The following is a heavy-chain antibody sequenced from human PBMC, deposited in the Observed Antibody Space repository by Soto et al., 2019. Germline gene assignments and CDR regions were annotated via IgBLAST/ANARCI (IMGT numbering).Heavy chain of an antibody. CDR1: GLICSSYD. V-gene: IGHV3-23*01. Sequence: PVGSLRLSCAASGLICSSYDMSWVRQAPGKGLEWVSTILVGGSTHYEDSVKGRFTISRDGSKNTVYLQMNSLTAGDTAVYYCAKATATGGGAFDICGQGTMVTVSS. D-gene: IGHD2-8*02. CDR3: AKATATGGGAFDI. CDR2: ILVGGST. J-gene: IGHJ3*02.